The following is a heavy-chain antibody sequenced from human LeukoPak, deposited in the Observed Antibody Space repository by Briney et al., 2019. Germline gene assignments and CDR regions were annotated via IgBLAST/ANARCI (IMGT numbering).Heavy chain of an antibody. D-gene: IGHD2-21*02. CDR3: ARGDASYYIVVVTGTFDY. V-gene: IGHV3-30*19. Sequence: PGGSLRLSCAASGFTFSSYGMHWFRQAPGKGLEWVAVISYDGSNKYYADSVKGRFTISRDNSKNTLYLQMNSLRAEDTAVYYCARGDASYYIVVVTGTFDYWGQGTLVTVSS. CDR1: GFTFSSYG. J-gene: IGHJ4*02. CDR2: ISYDGSNK.